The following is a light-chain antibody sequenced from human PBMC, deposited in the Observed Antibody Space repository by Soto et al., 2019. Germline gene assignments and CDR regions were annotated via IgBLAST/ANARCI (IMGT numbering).Light chain of an antibody. CDR1: SSDVGSYNL. CDR2: EGS. J-gene: IGLJ2*01. Sequence: QSVLTQPASVSGSPGQSITISCTGTSSDVGSYNLVSWYQQHPGKAPKLMIYEGSKRPSGVSNRFSGSKSGNTASLTISGLQAEDEADYYCCSYAGSSTFGFFGGGTKLTVL. V-gene: IGLV2-23*03. CDR3: CSYAGSSTFGF.